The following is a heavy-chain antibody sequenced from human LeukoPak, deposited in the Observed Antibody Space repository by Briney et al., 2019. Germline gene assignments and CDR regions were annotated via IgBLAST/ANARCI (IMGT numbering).Heavy chain of an antibody. CDR1: GFTFGDYA. Sequence: GGSLRLSCTGSGFTFGDYAMSWVRQAPGKGLEWVGFIRSEPFGGTPEYAASVKGRFTISRDDSKGIAYLQVNSLKTEDTAVYFCAGSFGELSFFAHWGQGTLVTVSS. J-gene: IGHJ4*02. CDR3: AGSFGELSFFAH. CDR2: IRSEPFGGTP. V-gene: IGHV3-49*04. D-gene: IGHD3-10*01.